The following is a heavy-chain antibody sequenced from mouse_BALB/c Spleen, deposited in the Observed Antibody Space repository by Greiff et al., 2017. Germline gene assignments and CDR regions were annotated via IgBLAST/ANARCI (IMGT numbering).Heavy chain of an antibody. Sequence: EVKLQESGPGLVKPSQSLSLTCTVTGYSITSDYAWNWIRQFPGNKLEWMGYISYSGSTSYNPSLKSRISITRDTSKNQFFLQLNSVTTEDTATYYCARVHRPAWFAYWGQGTLVTVSA. CDR1: GYSITSDYA. J-gene: IGHJ3*01. V-gene: IGHV3-2*02. CDR2: ISYSGST. CDR3: ARVHRPAWFAY. D-gene: IGHD2-14*01.